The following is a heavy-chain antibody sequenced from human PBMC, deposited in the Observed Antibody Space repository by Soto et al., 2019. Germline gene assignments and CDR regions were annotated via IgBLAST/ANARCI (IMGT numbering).Heavy chain of an antibody. D-gene: IGHD2-2*01. J-gene: IGHJ4*02. CDR3: VKDGGYCSSSTCYSPRNHYFDS. V-gene: IGHV3-7*03. CDR2: IKFNGSEK. CDR1: GFTFSDYW. Sequence: GGSLRLSCEASGFTFSDYWMSWVRQAPGKGPEWVANIKFNGSEKQYVDSVRGRFTISRDNSRNSLFLQMNSLRAGDTAVYYCVKDGGYCSSSTCYSPRNHYFDSWGQGTLVTVSS.